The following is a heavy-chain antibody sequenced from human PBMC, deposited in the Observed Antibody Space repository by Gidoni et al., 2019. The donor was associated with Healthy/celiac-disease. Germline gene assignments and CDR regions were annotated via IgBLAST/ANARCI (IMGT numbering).Heavy chain of an antibody. CDR3: AKDVTVALSYYYYYGMDV. CDR1: GFTFSSYA. CDR2: ISGSGGST. V-gene: IGHV3-23*01. J-gene: IGHJ6*02. Sequence: EVQLLESGGGLVQPGGSLSPYCAASGFTFSSYAMGWVRQAPGKGLEWVSAISGSGGSTYYADSVKGRFTISRDNSKNTLYLQMNSLRAEDTAVYYCAKDVTVALSYYYYYGMDVWGQGTTVTVSS. D-gene: IGHD6-19*01.